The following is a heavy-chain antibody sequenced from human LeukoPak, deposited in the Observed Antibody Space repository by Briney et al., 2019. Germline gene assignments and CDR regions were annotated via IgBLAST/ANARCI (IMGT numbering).Heavy chain of an antibody. V-gene: IGHV3-7*03. D-gene: IGHD6-13*01. Sequence: PGGSLRLSCADSGFTFSSYWMTWVRQAPGKGLEWVANIKQDGSEKYYVDSVKGRFTISRDNAKNSLYLQMNSLRAEDTALYYCARSAGGAAAGDFDYWGQGTLVTVSS. CDR3: ARSAGGAAAGDFDY. CDR1: GFTFSSYW. J-gene: IGHJ4*02. CDR2: IKQDGSEK.